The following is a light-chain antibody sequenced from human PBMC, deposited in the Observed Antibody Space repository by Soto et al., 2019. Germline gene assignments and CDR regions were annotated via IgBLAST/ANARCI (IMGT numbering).Light chain of an antibody. CDR2: GAS. Sequence: EIVMTQSPAAPSLSPGERATLSGRASQSVSTNLVWYQQKPGQAPRLLIYGASTRATGLPGRFSGTGSGTEFTLTISSLQSEDSAVYYCQQYNHWWTFGQGTKVDIK. CDR3: QQYNHWWT. V-gene: IGKV3-15*01. CDR1: QSVSTN. J-gene: IGKJ1*01.